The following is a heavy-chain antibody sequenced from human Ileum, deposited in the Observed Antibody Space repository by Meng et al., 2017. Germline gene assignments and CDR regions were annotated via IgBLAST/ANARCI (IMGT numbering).Heavy chain of an antibody. Sequence: QGLLRDAGAVGCARAVTLRRSCFGCGCSSESHNLCTLISQSPGQVLEGSGEVYHDGSTHYNPSLQRQVTISLDNSKSRFSLCLNSVTAADTAIYYCAGADYVRYFDLWGRGTLVTVSS. CDR1: GCSSESHNL. CDR2: VYHDGST. J-gene: IGHJ2*01. D-gene: IGHD3-10*02. CDR3: AGADYVRYFDL. V-gene: IGHV4-4*02.